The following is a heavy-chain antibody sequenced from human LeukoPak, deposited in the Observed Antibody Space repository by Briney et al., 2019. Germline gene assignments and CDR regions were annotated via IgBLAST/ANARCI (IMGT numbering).Heavy chain of an antibody. D-gene: IGHD3-10*01. CDR3: ARDGAGPTRTYYYGSGSYRQFQY. CDR2: ISYDGSNK. J-gene: IGHJ4*02. V-gene: IGHV3-30-3*01. CDR1: GFTFSSYA. Sequence: GGSLRLSCAASGFTFSSYAMHWVRQAPGKGLEWVAVISYDGSNKYYADSVKGRFTISRDNAKNSLYLQMNSLRAEDTAVYYCARDGAGPTRTYYYGSGSYRQFQYWGQGTLVTVSS.